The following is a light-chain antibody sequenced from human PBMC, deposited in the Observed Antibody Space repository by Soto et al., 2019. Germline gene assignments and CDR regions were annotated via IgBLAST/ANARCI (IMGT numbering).Light chain of an antibody. CDR3: QQYNSYRT. J-gene: IGKJ1*01. CDR1: QSISSW. CDR2: KAS. Sequence: DIQMTQSPSTLSASVGDRVTITCRASQSISSWLAWYQQKPGKAPKLLIYKASSLESGAPTRFSGSGSGTEFTLTISSLQHDDFATYYYQQYNSYRTFGQGTKVEIK. V-gene: IGKV1-5*03.